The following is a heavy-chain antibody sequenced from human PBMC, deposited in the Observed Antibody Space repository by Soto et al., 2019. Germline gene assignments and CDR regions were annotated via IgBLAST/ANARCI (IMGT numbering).Heavy chain of an antibody. J-gene: IGHJ4*02. D-gene: IGHD3-22*01. V-gene: IGHV1-69*06. Sequence: SVKVSCKASGGTFSSYAISWVRQAPGQGLEWMGGIIPIFGTANYAQKFQGRATITADKSTSTAYMELSSLRSEDTAVYYCARSGDSSGYYRVWGQGTLVTVSS. CDR3: ARSGDSSGYYRV. CDR1: GGTFSSYA. CDR2: IIPIFGTA.